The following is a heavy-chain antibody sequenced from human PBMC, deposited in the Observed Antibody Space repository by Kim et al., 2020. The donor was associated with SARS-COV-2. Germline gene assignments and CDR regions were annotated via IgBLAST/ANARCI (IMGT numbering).Heavy chain of an antibody. J-gene: IGHJ4*02. CDR1: GGSISSYY. Sequence: SETLSLTCTVSGGSISSYYWSWIRQPPGKGLEWIGYIYYSGSTNYNPSLKSRVTISVDTSKNQFSLKLSSVTAADTAVYYCARAPYSSSWYFFDYWGQGTLVTVSS. CDR3: ARAPYSSSWYFFDY. D-gene: IGHD6-13*01. V-gene: IGHV4-59*01. CDR2: IYYSGST.